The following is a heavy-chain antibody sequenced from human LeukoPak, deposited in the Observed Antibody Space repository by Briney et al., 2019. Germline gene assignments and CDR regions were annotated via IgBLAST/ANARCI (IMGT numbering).Heavy chain of an antibody. V-gene: IGHV3-33*01. CDR1: GFTFSSYG. Sequence: PGGSLRLPCAASGFTFSSYGMHWVRQAPGKGLEWVAVIWYDGSNKYYADTVKGRFTISRDNSKNTLYLQMNSLRAEDTAAYYCAREAYSNLGDGGAWFDYWGQGTLVTVSS. CDR2: IWYDGSNK. J-gene: IGHJ4*02. CDR3: AREAYSNLGDGGAWFDY. D-gene: IGHD3-16*01.